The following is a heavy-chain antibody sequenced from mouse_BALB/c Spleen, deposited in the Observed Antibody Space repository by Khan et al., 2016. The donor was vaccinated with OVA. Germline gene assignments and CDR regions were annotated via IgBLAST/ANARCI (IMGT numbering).Heavy chain of an antibody. CDR2: INPSTDYT. CDR3: VNHGRSSDWFTY. CDR1: GYTFTNYW. Sequence: QVQLQQSGAELAKPGASVTMSCKASGYTFTNYWMHWVKQRPGQGLEWIGYINPSTDYTEYNQKFKDKATLTADKSSSTAYMQLTSLASDDYALYYCVNHGRSSDWFTYWGQGTLVTVSA. D-gene: IGHD1-1*01. V-gene: IGHV1-7*01. J-gene: IGHJ3*01.